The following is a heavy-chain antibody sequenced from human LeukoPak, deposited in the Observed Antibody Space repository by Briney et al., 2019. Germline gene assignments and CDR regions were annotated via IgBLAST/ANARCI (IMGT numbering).Heavy chain of an antibody. CDR3: ARASSGWTTAYYYYYGMDV. D-gene: IGHD6-19*01. Sequence: GRSLRLSCAASGFTFSSYAMHWVRQAPGKGLEWVAVISYDGSNKYYADSVKGRFTISRDNSKNTLYLQMNSLRAEDTAVYYCARASSGWTTAYYYYYGMDVWGQGTTVTVSS. J-gene: IGHJ6*02. V-gene: IGHV3-30-3*01. CDR2: ISYDGSNK. CDR1: GFTFSSYA.